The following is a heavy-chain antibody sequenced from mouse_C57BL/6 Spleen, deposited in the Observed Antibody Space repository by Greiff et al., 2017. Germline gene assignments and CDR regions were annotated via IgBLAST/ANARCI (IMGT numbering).Heavy chain of an antibody. V-gene: IGHV2-5*01. J-gene: IGHJ1*03. CDR2: IWRGGST. CDR1: GFSLTSYG. CDR3: AKTYYGSRGWYFDV. D-gene: IGHD1-1*01. Sequence: VKLKQSGPGLVQPSQSLSITCTVSGFSLTSYGVHWVRQSPGKGLEWLGVIWRGGSTDYNAAFMSRLSITKDNSKSQVFFKMNSLQADDTAIYYCAKTYYGSRGWYFDVWGTGTTVTVSS.